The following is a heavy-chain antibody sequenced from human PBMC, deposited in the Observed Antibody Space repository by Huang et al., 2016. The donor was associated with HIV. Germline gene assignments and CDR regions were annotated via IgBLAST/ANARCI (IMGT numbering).Heavy chain of an antibody. V-gene: IGHV1-69*13. CDR1: GGTFSSYA. CDR3: ARARGYYDSSVSYYFDY. D-gene: IGHD3-22*01. J-gene: IGHJ4*02. CDR2: IIPIVCTA. Sequence: QVQLVQSGAEVKKPGSSVKVSCKASGGTFSSYAIRWVRQAPGQGLEWMGGIIPIVCTANDAQKFQGRVTITADESTSTAYMELSSLRSEDTAVYYCARARGYYDSSVSYYFDYWGQGTLVTVSS.